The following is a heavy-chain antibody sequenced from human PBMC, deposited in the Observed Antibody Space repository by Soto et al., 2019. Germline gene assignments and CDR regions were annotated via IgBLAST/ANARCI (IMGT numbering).Heavy chain of an antibody. CDR2: ISYDGSNK. CDR1: GFTFSSYA. J-gene: IGHJ5*02. V-gene: IGHV3-30*04. Sequence: GGSLRLSCAASGFTFSSYAMHWVRQAPGKGLEWVAVISYDGSNKYYADSVKGRFTISRDNSKNTLYLQMNSLRAEDTAVYYCARDGAYYYGSGSYPNWFDPWGQGTLVTVSS. D-gene: IGHD3-10*01. CDR3: ARDGAYYYGSGSYPNWFDP.